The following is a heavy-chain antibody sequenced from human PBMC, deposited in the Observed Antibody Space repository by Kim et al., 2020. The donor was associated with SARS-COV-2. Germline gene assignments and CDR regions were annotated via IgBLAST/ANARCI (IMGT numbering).Heavy chain of an antibody. D-gene: IGHD5-18*01. J-gene: IGHJ4*02. V-gene: IGHV3-30-3*01. CDR3: AGTPRGYSYLDY. CDR1: GFTFSSYA. Sequence: GGSLRLSCAASGFTFSSYAMHWVRQAPGKGLEWVAVISYDGSNKYYADSVKGRFTISRDNSKNTLYLQMNSLRVEDTAVYYCAGTPRGYSYLDYWGQGTLVTVSS. CDR2: ISYDGSNK.